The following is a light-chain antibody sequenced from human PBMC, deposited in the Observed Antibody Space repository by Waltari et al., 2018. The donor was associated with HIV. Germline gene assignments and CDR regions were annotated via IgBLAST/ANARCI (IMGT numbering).Light chain of an antibody. J-gene: IGLJ3*02. CDR2: SND. CDR1: SSNIGSNT. Sequence: QSVLTQPPSASGTPGQRVTISCSGSSSNIGSNTVSWYHQVPGTAPKVLIYSNDDRPSWVPDRFAGSKSGTSASLAISGLQSVDEADYYCATWDDSLNGWVFGGGTKVTVL. CDR3: ATWDDSLNGWV. V-gene: IGLV1-44*01.